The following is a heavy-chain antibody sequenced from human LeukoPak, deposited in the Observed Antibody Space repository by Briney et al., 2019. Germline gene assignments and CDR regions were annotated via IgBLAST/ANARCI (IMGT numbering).Heavy chain of an antibody. CDR2: IYRTGTT. CDR1: GGSIRSYY. D-gene: IGHD5-12*01. CDR3: ARVSGSDSHFDY. J-gene: IGHJ4*02. Sequence: SETLSLTCTVSGGSIRSYYWAWIRQPPGTGLERIGYIYRTGTTSYNPSLKSRVTISADTSKNQFSLRLTSVTAADTALYYCARVSGSDSHFDYWGQGTLVTVSS. V-gene: IGHV4-59*01.